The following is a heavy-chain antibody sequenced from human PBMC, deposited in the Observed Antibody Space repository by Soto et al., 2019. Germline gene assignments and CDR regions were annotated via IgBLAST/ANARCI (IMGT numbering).Heavy chain of an antibody. CDR3: ASSGAREGDWFDP. CDR1: GGSIRRRGYY. D-gene: IGHD3-16*01. V-gene: IGHV4-31*03. J-gene: IGHJ5*02. CDR2: FYYSGIT. Sequence: QVQLQESGPGVVKTSQTLSLTCTVSGGSIRRRGYYWSWIRHRPGEGLQWIGFFYYSGITDYNPSLRSRAVISADTSKNQVFLQRSSVTAADTAVYYCASSGAREGDWFDPWGQGTLVTVSS.